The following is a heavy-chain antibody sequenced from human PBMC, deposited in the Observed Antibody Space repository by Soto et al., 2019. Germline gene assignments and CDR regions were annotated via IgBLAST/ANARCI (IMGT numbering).Heavy chain of an antibody. Sequence: SETLSLTCSVSDGSISSNNYYWFWIRHPPDKGLDWIGSIYYSGSTDYNPSLQSRLTISVDTSRSHFSLKLSSVTAADTAVYYCARDLTMVRGKDYYYGMDVWGQGTTVTVSS. CDR1: DGSISSNNYY. D-gene: IGHD3-10*01. CDR2: IYYSGST. J-gene: IGHJ6*02. CDR3: ARDLTMVRGKDYYYGMDV. V-gene: IGHV4-39*07.